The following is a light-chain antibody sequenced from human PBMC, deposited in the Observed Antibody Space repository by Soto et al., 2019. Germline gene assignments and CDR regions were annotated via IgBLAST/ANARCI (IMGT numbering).Light chain of an antibody. CDR3: QQSYSVPYT. V-gene: IGKV1-5*01. CDR1: QSISSW. Sequence: DIQMTQSPSTLSASVGDRVTITCRASQSISSWLAWYQQKPGKAPKLLIYDASSLESGVPSRFRGSGSGSEFTLTLKSLHPEDFATYYCQQSYSVPYTFGRGTKLEI. J-gene: IGKJ2*01. CDR2: DAS.